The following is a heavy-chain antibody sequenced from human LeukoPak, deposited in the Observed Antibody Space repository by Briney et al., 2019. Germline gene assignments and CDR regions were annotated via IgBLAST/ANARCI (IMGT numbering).Heavy chain of an antibody. V-gene: IGHV3-23*01. Sequence: GGSLRLSCAASGFTFSSYAMGWVRQAPGKGLEWVSTVSGSGGSTYYADSVKGRFTISRNNSKNTVYLQINSLRAEDTAVYYCVVDTTLAFYFDYWGQGTLVTVSS. CDR1: GFTFSSYA. D-gene: IGHD5-18*01. J-gene: IGHJ4*02. CDR3: VVDTTLAFYFDY. CDR2: VSGSGGST.